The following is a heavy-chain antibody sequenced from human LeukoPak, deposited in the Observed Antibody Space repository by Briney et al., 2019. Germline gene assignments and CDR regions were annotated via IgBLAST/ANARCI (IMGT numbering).Heavy chain of an antibody. J-gene: IGHJ5*02. V-gene: IGHV4-34*01. CDR2: IYHSGNT. CDR1: GGSFSGYY. D-gene: IGHD3-10*01. CDR3: AGSNYDNWFDP. Sequence: KPSETLSLTCAVYGGSFSGYYWSWIRQPPGKGLERIGSIYHSGNTYYNPSLKSRVTLSVDTSKNQFSLKLSSVTAADTAVYYCAGSNYDNWFDPWGQGTLVSVSS.